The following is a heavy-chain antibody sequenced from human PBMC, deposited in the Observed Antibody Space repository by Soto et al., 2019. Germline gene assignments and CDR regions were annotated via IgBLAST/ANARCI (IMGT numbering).Heavy chain of an antibody. Sequence: XETLSLTCTVSGGSISSSSYYWGWIRQPPGKGLEWIGSIYYSGSTYYNPSLKSRVTISVDTSKNQFSLKLSSVTAADTAVYYCATLRYSGYDLSRYYFDYWGQGTLVTVSS. J-gene: IGHJ4*02. CDR3: ATLRYSGYDLSRYYFDY. D-gene: IGHD5-12*01. CDR1: GGSISSSSYY. CDR2: IYYSGST. V-gene: IGHV4-39*01.